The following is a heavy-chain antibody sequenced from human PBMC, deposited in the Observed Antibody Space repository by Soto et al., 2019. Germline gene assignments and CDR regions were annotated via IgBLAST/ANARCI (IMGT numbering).Heavy chain of an antibody. CDR2: INHSGST. CDR1: GGSFSGYY. D-gene: IGHD2-2*01. J-gene: IGHJ5*02. Sequence: PSETLSLTCAVYGGSFSGYYWSWIRQPPGKGLEWIGEINHSGSTNYNPSLKSRVTISVDTSKNQFSLKLSSVTAADTAVYYCARGLGAPVVVPAATGTTWFDPWAQGTLVTVSS. V-gene: IGHV4-34*01. CDR3: ARGLGAPVVVPAATGTTWFDP.